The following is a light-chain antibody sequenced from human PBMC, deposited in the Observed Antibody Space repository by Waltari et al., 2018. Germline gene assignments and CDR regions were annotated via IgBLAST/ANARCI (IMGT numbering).Light chain of an antibody. Sequence: QSALTQPASVSGSLGQPIPISCTGTSSDFGGYNSVSCFQHHPGKAPKLMIYDVTNRPSGVSNRFPGSKSGDTASLTISGLQAEDEADYYCFSYTSSSTWVFGGGTKLTVL. CDR3: FSYTSSSTWV. J-gene: IGLJ3*02. CDR2: DVT. V-gene: IGLV2-14*03. CDR1: SSDFGGYNS.